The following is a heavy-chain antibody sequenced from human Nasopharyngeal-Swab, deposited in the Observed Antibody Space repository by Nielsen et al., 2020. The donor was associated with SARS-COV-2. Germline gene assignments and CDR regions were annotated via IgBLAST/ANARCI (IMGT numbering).Heavy chain of an antibody. Sequence: ASVKVSCKASGYTFTRYGISWVRQAPGQGLEWMGWISADNGNTNYAQKFQGRVTMTTNTPTSTAYMELRSLRSDDTAVYYCVRDDSSGADYWGQGTLVTVSS. D-gene: IGHD3-22*01. CDR3: VRDDSSGADY. CDR1: GYTFTRYG. J-gene: IGHJ4*02. V-gene: IGHV1-18*01. CDR2: ISADNGNT.